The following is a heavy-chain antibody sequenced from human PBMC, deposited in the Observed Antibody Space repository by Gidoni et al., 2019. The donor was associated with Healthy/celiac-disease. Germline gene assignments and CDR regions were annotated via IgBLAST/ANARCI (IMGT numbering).Heavy chain of an antibody. V-gene: IGHV1-18*04. CDR2: ISAYNGNT. CDR3: ARVLNQAGGQRYYDFWTTPFDP. CDR1: GYTFTSYG. J-gene: IGHJ5*02. Sequence: QVQLVQSGAEVKKPGASVKVSCKASGYTFTSYGISWVRQAPGQGLEWMGWISAYNGNTNYAQKLQGRVTMTTDTSTSTAYMELRSLRSDDTAVYYCARVLNQAGGQRYYDFWTTPFDPWGQGTLVTVSS. D-gene: IGHD3-3*01.